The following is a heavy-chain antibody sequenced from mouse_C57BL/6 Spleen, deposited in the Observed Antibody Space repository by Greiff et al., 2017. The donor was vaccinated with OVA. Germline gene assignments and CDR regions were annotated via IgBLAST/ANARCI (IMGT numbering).Heavy chain of an antibody. D-gene: IGHD1-1*01. CDR1: GYTFTSYW. CDR2: IHPNSGST. V-gene: IGHV1-64*01. Sequence: QVQLQQPGAELVKPGASVKLSCKASGYTFTSYWMHWVKQRPGQGLEWIGMIHPNSGSTNYNEKFKSKATLTVDKSSSTAYMQLSSLTSEDSAVYYSASSPLNYNGSRGDFDYWGQGTTLTVSS. CDR3: ASSPLNYNGSRGDFDY. J-gene: IGHJ2*01.